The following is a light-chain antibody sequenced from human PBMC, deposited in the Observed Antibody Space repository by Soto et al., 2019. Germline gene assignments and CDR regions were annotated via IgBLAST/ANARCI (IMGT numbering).Light chain of an antibody. J-gene: IGLJ1*01. CDR1: TGAVSSGNF. CDR2: SVD. V-gene: IGLV7-43*01. Sequence: QAVVTQEPSVTVSPGGTVTLTCASATGAVSSGNFPSWFQQKPGQPPRALIYSVDSKHSWTPARFSGSLLEGKAALTLSHVQPEDEAEYYCLLYCGPAGVFGSGTKLTVL. CDR3: LLYCGPAGV.